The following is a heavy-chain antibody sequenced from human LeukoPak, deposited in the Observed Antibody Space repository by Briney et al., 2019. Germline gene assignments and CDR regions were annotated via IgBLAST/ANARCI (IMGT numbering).Heavy chain of an antibody. CDR3: ARGGPFINYYYYYYYMDV. V-gene: IGHV1-8*01. CDR1: GYTFTSYD. Sequence: ASVKVSCKASGYTFTSYDINWVRQATGQGLEWMGWMNPNSGNTGYAQKFQGRVTMTRNTSISTAYMGLSSLRSEDTAVYYCARGGPFINYYYYYYYMDVWGKGTTVTVSS. D-gene: IGHD5-24*01. CDR2: MNPNSGNT. J-gene: IGHJ6*03.